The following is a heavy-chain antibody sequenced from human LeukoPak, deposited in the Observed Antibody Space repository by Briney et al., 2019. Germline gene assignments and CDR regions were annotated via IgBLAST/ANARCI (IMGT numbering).Heavy chain of an antibody. D-gene: IGHD3-10*01. CDR1: GGSISSSSYY. Sequence: SETLSLTCTVSGGSISSSSYYWGWIRQPPGKGLEGIGSIYYSGSTYYNPSLKSRVTISVDTSKNQFSLKLSSVTAADTAVYYCARDRVLWFGELSAFDIWGQGTMVTVSS. J-gene: IGHJ3*02. CDR2: IYYSGST. V-gene: IGHV4-39*07. CDR3: ARDRVLWFGELSAFDI.